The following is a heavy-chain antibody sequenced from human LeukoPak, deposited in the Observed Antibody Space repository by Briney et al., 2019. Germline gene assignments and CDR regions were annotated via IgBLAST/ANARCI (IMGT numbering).Heavy chain of an antibody. CDR2: IYYCGST. V-gene: IGHV4-59*08. D-gene: IGHD6-13*01. CDR3: ARGYSSSWDLDY. Sequence: SQTLSLTCTVSGGSISSYYGSWVRQPARNGLEWIGYIYYCGSTNYNPSLKSRVTISVDTSKNQFSLKLSSVTAADTAVYYCARGYSSSWDLDYWGQGTLVTVSS. CDR1: GGSISSYY. J-gene: IGHJ4*02.